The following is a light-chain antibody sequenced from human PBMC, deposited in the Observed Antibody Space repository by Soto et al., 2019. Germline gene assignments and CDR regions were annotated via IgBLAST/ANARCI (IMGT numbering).Light chain of an antibody. V-gene: IGKV1-39*01. CDR3: QQSYSTLWT. Sequence: DLQMTQSPSSLSASLGDSATIXXRASQSISTYLNWYQQKAGLAPKLXIYAASSLQSGVPSRFSGSGSGTDFTLTISSLQPEDFATYYCQQSYSTLWTFGQGTKVDIK. J-gene: IGKJ1*01. CDR2: AAS. CDR1: QSISTY.